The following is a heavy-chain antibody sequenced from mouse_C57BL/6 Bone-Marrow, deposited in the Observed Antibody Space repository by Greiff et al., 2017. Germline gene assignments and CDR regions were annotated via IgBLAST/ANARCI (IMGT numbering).Heavy chain of an antibody. CDR1: GFTFSDYG. V-gene: IGHV5-17*01. CDR2: ISSGSSTI. D-gene: IGHD1-1*01. J-gene: IGHJ2*01. Sequence: EVHLVASGGGLVKPGGSLKLSCAASGFTFSDYGMHWVRQAPEKGLEWVAYISSGSSTIYYADTVKGRFTISRDNAKNTLFLQMTSLRSEDTAMYYCAREDYGSSNGVDYWGQGTTRTVSS. CDR3: AREDYGSSNGVDY.